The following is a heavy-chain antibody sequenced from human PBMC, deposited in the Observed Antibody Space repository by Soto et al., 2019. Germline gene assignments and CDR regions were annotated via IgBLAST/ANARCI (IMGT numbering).Heavy chain of an antibody. J-gene: IGHJ3*02. D-gene: IGHD3-22*01. CDR1: GGSISSYY. CDR2: IHFIGST. Sequence: SETLSLTCTVSGGSISSYYWSWIRQPPGKGLEWIGYIHFIGSTKYNPSLKSRVTISLDTSRNQVSLRLSPVTTADTAVYYCARDLGYYYADSGSVAFAIWGQGTMVTVSS. CDR3: ARDLGYYYADSGSVAFAI. V-gene: IGHV4-59*01.